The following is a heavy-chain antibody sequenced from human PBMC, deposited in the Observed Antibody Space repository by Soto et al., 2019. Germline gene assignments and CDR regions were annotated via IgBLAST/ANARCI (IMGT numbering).Heavy chain of an antibody. V-gene: IGHV3-11*06. J-gene: IGHJ3*02. CDR1: GFTFSDYY. CDR2: ISSSSSYT. Sequence: PGGSLRLSCAASGFTFSDYYMSWIRQAPGKGLEWVSYISSSSSYTNYADSVKGRFTISRDNAKNSLYLQMNSLRAEDTAVYYCARGPEDYDSSGYGAFDIWGQGTMVTVSS. CDR3: ARGPEDYDSSGYGAFDI. D-gene: IGHD3-22*01.